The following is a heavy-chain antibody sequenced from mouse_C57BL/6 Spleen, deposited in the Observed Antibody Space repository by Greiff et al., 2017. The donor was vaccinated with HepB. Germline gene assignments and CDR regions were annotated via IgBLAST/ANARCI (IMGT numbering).Heavy chain of an antibody. Sequence: QVHVKQSGAELARPGASVKLSCKASGYTFTSYGISWVKQRTGQGLEWIGEIYPRSGNTYYNEKFKGKATLTAATSSSTAYMELRSLTSEDSAVYFCARWGITTVVATDAMDYWGQGTSVTVSS. CDR2: IYPRSGNT. V-gene: IGHV1-81*01. CDR3: ARWGITTVVATDAMDY. D-gene: IGHD1-1*01. J-gene: IGHJ4*01. CDR1: GYTFTSYG.